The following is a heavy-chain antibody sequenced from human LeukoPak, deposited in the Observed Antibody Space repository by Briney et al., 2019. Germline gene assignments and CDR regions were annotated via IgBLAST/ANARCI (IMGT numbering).Heavy chain of an antibody. CDR2: IIPIFGTA. CDR1: GGTFSSYA. CDR3: ASPMVVTSGAFDI. J-gene: IGHJ3*02. Sequence: SVKVSCKASGGTFSSYAISWVRQAPGQGLEWMGGIIPIFGTANYAQKFQGRVTITTDESTSTASMELSSLRPEDTAVYYCASPMVVTSGAFDIWGQGTMVTVSS. V-gene: IGHV1-69*05. D-gene: IGHD4/OR15-4a*01.